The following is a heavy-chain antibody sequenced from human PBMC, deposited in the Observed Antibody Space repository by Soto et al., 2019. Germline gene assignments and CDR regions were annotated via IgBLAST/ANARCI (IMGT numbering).Heavy chain of an antibody. CDR1: GGTFSSYA. D-gene: IGHD3-16*01. Sequence: QVQLVQSGAEVKKPGSSVKVSCKASGGTFSSYAISWVRQAPGQGLEWMGGIIPIFGTANYAQKFQGRVTISADETTSTAYMELSSLRSEDTAVYYCASLWGGDGYKTDAFDIWGQGTMVTVSS. CDR3: ASLWGGDGYKTDAFDI. J-gene: IGHJ3*02. V-gene: IGHV1-69*12. CDR2: IIPIFGTA.